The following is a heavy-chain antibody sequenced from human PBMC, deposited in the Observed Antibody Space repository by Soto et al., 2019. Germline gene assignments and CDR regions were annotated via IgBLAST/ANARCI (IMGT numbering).Heavy chain of an antibody. CDR3: ARQRGSGSFYGQDY. V-gene: IGHV4-61*01. CDR1: GVSVSSGLHY. Sequence: QVQLLESGPGLVKPSETLSLTCTVSGVSVSSGLHYWSWIRQPPGQGLEWIGWIHYSGTTNDNPSLKSRVTISVDTSKNQFSLKVTSVTAADTAVYYCARQRGSGSFYGQDYWGQGTLVTVSS. D-gene: IGHD3-10*01. CDR2: IHYSGTT. J-gene: IGHJ4*02.